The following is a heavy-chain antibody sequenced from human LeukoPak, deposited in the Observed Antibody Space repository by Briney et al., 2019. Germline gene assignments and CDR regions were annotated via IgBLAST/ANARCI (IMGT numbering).Heavy chain of an antibody. V-gene: IGHV3-23*01. Sequence: PGGSLRLSCAASGFTFSSYAMSWVRQAPGKGLEWVSGSGSGGSTHYADSVKGRFTISGDNSKNTLYLQMNSLRAEDTAVYYCAKDFWSGYYPNYWGQGTLVTVSS. J-gene: IGHJ4*02. CDR3: AKDFWSGYYPNY. CDR1: GFTFSSYA. D-gene: IGHD3-3*01. CDR2: SGSGGST.